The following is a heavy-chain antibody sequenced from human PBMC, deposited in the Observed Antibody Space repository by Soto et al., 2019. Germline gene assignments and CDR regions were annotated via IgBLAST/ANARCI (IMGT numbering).Heavy chain of an antibody. CDR2: INPNSGGT. V-gene: IGHV1-2*02. CDR3: AREVYDFWSGYYNGFDY. D-gene: IGHD3-3*01. CDR1: GYTFTCVY. Sequence: QVQLVQSGAEVKKPGASVKVACKAAGYTFTCVYIHWERQAPGQGLGWMGWINPNSGGTNYAQKFKGRVTLTRETSISTAYMELSRLRSDDTAVYYCAREVYDFWSGYYNGFDYWGQGTLVTVSS. J-gene: IGHJ4*02.